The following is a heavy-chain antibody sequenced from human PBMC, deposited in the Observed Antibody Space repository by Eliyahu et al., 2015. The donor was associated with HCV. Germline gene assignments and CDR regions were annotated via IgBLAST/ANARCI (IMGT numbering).Heavy chain of an antibody. V-gene: IGHV4-34*01. Sequence: QVQLQQWGAGLLKPSETLSLTCAXYEWXFSGYXWSWXRQSPGKGLDWVGEINHRGSTNYNPSLKSRVTISVDTSKNQFSLKLSSVTAADTAVYYCARRRIEGGSYFGLYFDYWGQGTLVTVSS. J-gene: IGHJ4*02. D-gene: IGHD1-26*01. CDR3: ARRRIEGGSYFGLYFDY. CDR1: EWXFSGYX. CDR2: INHRGST.